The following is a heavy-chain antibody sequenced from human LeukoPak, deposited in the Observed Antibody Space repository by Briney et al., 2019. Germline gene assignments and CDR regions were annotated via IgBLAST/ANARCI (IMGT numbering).Heavy chain of an antibody. D-gene: IGHD1-7*01. CDR3: ARAGLELKIDY. V-gene: IGHV4-34*01. J-gene: IGHJ4*02. CDR1: GGSFSGYY. Sequence: PSETLSLTCAVYGGSFSGYYWSWIRQPPGKGLEWIGVINHSGSTNYNPSLKSRVTISVDTSKNQFSLKLSSVTAADTAVYYCARAGLELKIDYWGQGTLVTVSS. CDR2: INHSGST.